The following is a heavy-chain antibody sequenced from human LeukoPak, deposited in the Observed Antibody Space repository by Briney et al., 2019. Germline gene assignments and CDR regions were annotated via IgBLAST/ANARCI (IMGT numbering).Heavy chain of an antibody. Sequence: GGSLRLSYAASGFTFSSYGMQWVRQAPGKGLEWVAVIWYDGSDKYFADSVKGRFTISRDNPKNALYLQMNSLRAEDTAMYYCARDAGSVPTATFDYWGQGALVTVSS. CDR3: ARDAGSVPTATFDY. CDR2: IWYDGSDK. J-gene: IGHJ4*02. D-gene: IGHD3-10*01. CDR1: GFTFSSYG. V-gene: IGHV3-33*01.